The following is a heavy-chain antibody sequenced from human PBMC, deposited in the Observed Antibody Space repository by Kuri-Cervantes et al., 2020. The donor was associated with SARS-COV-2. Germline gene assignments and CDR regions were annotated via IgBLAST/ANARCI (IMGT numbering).Heavy chain of an antibody. CDR2: INSDGSST. Sequence: GGSLRLSCAASGFTFSSYWMHWVRQAPGKGLVWVSRINSDGSSTSYADSVKGRFTISRENAKNSLYLQMNSLRAGDTAVYYCARGVGLYYYYMDVWGKGTTVTVSS. D-gene: IGHD2-15*01. CDR1: GFTFSSYW. J-gene: IGHJ6*03. V-gene: IGHV3-74*01. CDR3: ARGVGLYYYYMDV.